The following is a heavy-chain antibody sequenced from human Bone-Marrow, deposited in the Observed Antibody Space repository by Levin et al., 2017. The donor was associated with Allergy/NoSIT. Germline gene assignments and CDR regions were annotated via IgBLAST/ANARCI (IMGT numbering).Heavy chain of an antibody. D-gene: IGHD3-16*01. V-gene: IGHV3-21*01. CDR1: GFNFSSSS. CDR3: ARGGGSLGH. Sequence: GGSLRLSCAASGFNFSSSSMNWVRQAPGEGLEWVASLNSGGKYIFYGDSVRGRFTISRDNAKNSLYLQMDSLRVEDTAVYFCARGGGSLGHWGQGTLVTVSS. J-gene: IGHJ4*02. CDR2: LNSGGKYI.